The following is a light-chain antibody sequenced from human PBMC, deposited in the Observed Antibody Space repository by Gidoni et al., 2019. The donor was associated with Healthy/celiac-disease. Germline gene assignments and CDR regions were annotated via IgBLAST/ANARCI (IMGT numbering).Light chain of an antibody. CDR3: QQYKGT. CDR1: QRFSSN. V-gene: IGKV3-15*01. Sequence: DIVMTQSPATLSVSPGERATLSCRASQRFSSNLAWYQQKPGQAPRHLIYGASTRATGIPARFSGSGSVTEFTLTMSSLQSEDYAVYYCQQYKGTFGQGTKVEIK. CDR2: GAS. J-gene: IGKJ1*01.